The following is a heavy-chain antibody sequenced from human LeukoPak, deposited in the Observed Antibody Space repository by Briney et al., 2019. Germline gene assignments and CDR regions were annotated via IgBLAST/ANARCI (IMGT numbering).Heavy chain of an antibody. CDR2: IYYSGST. D-gene: IGHD6-13*01. CDR1: GGSISSSSYY. V-gene: IGHV4-39*01. CDR3: ARLITGYSSRSRDNWFDP. Sequence: SETLSLTCTVSGGSISSSSYYWGWIRQPPGKGLEWIGSIYYSGSTYYNPSLKSRVTISVDTSKNQFSLKLSSVTAADTAVYYCARLITGYSSRSRDNWFDPWGQGTLVTVSS. J-gene: IGHJ5*02.